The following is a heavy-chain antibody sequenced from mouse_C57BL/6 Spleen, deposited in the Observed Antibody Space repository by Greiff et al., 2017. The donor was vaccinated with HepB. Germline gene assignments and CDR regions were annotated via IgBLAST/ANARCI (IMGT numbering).Heavy chain of an antibody. J-gene: IGHJ2*01. V-gene: IGHV1-69*01. Sequence: VQLQQPGAELVMPGASVKLSCKASGYTFTSYWMHWVKQRPGQGLEWIGEIDPSDSYTNYNQKFKGMSTLTVDKSSSTAYMQLSSLTSEDSAVYYCARRLTLYYFDYWGQGTTLTVSS. CDR1: GYTFTSYW. CDR3: ARRLTLYYFDY. D-gene: IGHD3-2*02. CDR2: IDPSDSYT.